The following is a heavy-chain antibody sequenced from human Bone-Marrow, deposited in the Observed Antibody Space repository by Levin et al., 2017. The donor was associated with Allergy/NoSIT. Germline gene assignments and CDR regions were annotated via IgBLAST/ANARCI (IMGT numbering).Heavy chain of an antibody. CDR1: GFTFSDFW. D-gene: IGHD4/OR15-4a*01. Sequence: LAGGSLRLSCATSGFTFSDFWMHWVRQAPGKGLVWVSRSYSDGSGTSYADSVKGRFTISRDNARNTLYLQMNSLRVEDTAVYYCARDEHGAFDYWGQGTLVTVSS. V-gene: IGHV3-74*01. J-gene: IGHJ4*02. CDR2: SYSDGSGT. CDR3: ARDEHGAFDY.